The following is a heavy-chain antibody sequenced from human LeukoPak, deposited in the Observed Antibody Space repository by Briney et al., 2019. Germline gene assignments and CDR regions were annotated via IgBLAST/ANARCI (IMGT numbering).Heavy chain of an antibody. V-gene: IGHV3-7*03. Sequence: GGSLRLSSEASGFSFSRYWMSWVRQAPVRGLEGVANIKPDGSEIYYVDSVKGRFTISRENAKNAVYLHMNSVRAEDTALYYCAKGLERESRLDSWGQGTLVTVSS. CDR1: GFSFSRYW. CDR3: AKGLERESRLDS. D-gene: IGHD1-1*01. CDR2: IKPDGSEI. J-gene: IGHJ4*02.